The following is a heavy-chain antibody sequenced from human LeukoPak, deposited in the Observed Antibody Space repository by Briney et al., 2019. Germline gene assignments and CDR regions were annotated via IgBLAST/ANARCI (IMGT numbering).Heavy chain of an antibody. CDR2: ISSSSSTI. CDR1: GFTFSSYS. J-gene: IGHJ6*03. Sequence: GGSLRLSCAASGFTFSSYSMNWVRQAPGKGLEWVSYISSSSSTIYYADSVKGRFTISRDNAKNSLYLQMNSLRAEDTAVYYCARDGAAPFYYYYYYMDVWGKGNPGHRLL. D-gene: IGHD6-6*01. V-gene: IGHV3-48*01. CDR3: ARDGAAPFYYYYYYMDV.